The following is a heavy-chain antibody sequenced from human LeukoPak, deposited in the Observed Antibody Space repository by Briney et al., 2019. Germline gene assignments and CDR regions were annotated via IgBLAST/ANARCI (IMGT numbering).Heavy chain of an antibody. CDR1: GFTFSSYA. D-gene: IGHD6-19*01. CDR3: ARDRSAVADY. CDR2: ISSSSSYI. Sequence: GGSLRLSCAASGFTFSSYAMHWVRQAPGKGLEWVSSISSSSSYIYYADSAKGRFTISRDNAKNSLYLQMNSLRAEDTAVYYCARDRSAVADYWGQGTLVTVSS. J-gene: IGHJ4*02. V-gene: IGHV3-21*01.